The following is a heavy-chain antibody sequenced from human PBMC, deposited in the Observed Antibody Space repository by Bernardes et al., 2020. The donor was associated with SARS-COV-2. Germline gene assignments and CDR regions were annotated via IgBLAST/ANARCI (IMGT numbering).Heavy chain of an antibody. Sequence: GGSLRLSCAASGFSFLSSWMSWVRQAPGKGLEWVANINKDGSEKYYVDSVKDRFTISRDNAKNSLFLQLRSLRADDTAVYYCARERSGTYSYYAMDVWGQGTTVIVSS. V-gene: IGHV3-7*03. J-gene: IGHJ6*02. CDR2: INKDGSEK. CDR3: ARERSGTYSYYAMDV. D-gene: IGHD1-1*01. CDR1: GFSFLSSW.